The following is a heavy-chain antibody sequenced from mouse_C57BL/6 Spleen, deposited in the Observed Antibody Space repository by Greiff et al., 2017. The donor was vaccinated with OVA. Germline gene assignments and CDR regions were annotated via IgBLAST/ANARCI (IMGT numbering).Heavy chain of an antibody. J-gene: IGHJ4*01. D-gene: IGHD2-1*01. CDR2: IDPSDSET. CDR1: GYTFTSYW. Sequence: VQLQQPGAELVRPGSSVKLSCKASGYTFTSYWMHWVKQRPIQGLEWIGNIDPSDSETHYNQKFKDKATLTVDKSSSTAYMQLSSLTSEDSAVYYCARGAYGNYGYYAMDYWGQGTSVTVSS. V-gene: IGHV1-52*01. CDR3: ARGAYGNYGYYAMDY.